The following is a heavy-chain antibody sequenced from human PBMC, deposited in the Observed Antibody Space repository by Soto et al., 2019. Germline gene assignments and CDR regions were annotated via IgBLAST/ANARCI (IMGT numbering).Heavy chain of an antibody. CDR2: INHSGST. V-gene: IGHV4-34*01. CDR3: ARDRGLLRSYYYYGMDV. D-gene: IGHD1-26*01. J-gene: IGHJ6*02. Sequence: PSETLSLTCAVYGGSFSGYYWSWIRQPPGKGLERIAEINHSGSTNYNPSLKSRVTISVDTSKNQFSLKLSSVTAADTAVYYCARDRGLLRSYYYYGMDVWGQGTTVTVSS. CDR1: GGSFSGYY.